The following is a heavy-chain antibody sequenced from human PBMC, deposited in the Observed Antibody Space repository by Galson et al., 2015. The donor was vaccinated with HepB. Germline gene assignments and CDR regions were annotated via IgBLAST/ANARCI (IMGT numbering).Heavy chain of an antibody. CDR1: GFIFSTYG. CDR3: ARDLHLLWSQGFDS. Sequence: SLRLSCAASGFIFSTYGMNWVRQAPGKGLEWVSSITSGSNIYYADSVKGRFTISRDNAKNSLYLQMNGLRAEDTAVYYCARDLHLLWSQGFDSWGQGTLVTV. V-gene: IGHV3-21*06. CDR2: ITSGSNI. J-gene: IGHJ4*02. D-gene: IGHD3-10*01.